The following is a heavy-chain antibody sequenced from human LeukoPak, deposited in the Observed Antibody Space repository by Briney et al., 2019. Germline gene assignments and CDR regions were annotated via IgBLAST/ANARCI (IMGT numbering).Heavy chain of an antibody. CDR2: INHGGST. J-gene: IGHJ6*03. Sequence: SETLSLTCAVSGGSFSGHYWNWIRQPPGKGLEWIGEINHGGSTNYNPSLKGRVTISVDTSKSHFSLKLNSVTAADTALYYCARRGKLERRTRYYYMDVWGKGTTVTISS. CDR1: GGSFSGHY. V-gene: IGHV4-34*01. CDR3: ARRGKLERRTRYYYMDV. D-gene: IGHD1-1*01.